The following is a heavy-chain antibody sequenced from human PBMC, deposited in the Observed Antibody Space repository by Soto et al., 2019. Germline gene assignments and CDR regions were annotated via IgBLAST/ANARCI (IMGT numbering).Heavy chain of an antibody. Sequence: EVQLVESGGVVVQPGGSLRLSCAASGFTFDDYTMHWVRQAPGKGLEWVSLISWDGGSTYYADSVKGRFTISRDNSKNSLYLQMNSLRTEDTALDYCAKGVLAVGALIAVAGGIDYWGQGTLVTVSA. CDR1: GFTFDDYT. V-gene: IGHV3-43*01. D-gene: IGHD6-19*01. CDR3: AKGVLAVGALIAVAGGIDY. CDR2: ISWDGGST. J-gene: IGHJ4*02.